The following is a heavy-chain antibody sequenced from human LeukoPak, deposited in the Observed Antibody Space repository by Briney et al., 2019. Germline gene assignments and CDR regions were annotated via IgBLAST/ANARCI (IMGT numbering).Heavy chain of an antibody. Sequence: GGSLRLSCAASGFTVSSNYMSWVRQAPGKGLEWVSVIYSGGSTYYADSVKGRFTISRDNSKNTLYPQMNSLRAEDTAVYYCARDLMGEFPFDYWGQGTLVTVSS. J-gene: IGHJ4*02. D-gene: IGHD3-16*01. CDR2: IYSGGST. CDR3: ARDLMGEFPFDY. V-gene: IGHV3-66*01. CDR1: GFTVSSNY.